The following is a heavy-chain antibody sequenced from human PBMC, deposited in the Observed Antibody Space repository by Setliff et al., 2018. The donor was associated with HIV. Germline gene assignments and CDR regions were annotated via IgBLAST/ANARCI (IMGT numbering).Heavy chain of an antibody. CDR1: GDSATNSRYY. CDR3: ARAPPGIQNDAFDV. V-gene: IGHV4-39*01. Sequence: SETLSLTCTVSGDSATNSRYYWAWIRQPPGKGLEYIGSIHYDERTYYNPSLKSRVTISLDTSKNQFSLRLTSVTAADTAVYYCARAPPGIQNDAFDVWGQGTMVTVSS. CDR2: IHYDERT. J-gene: IGHJ3*01.